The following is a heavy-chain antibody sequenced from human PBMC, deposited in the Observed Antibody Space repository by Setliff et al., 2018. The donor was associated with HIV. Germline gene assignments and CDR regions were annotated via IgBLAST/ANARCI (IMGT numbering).Heavy chain of an antibody. D-gene: IGHD1-26*01. J-gene: IGHJ4*02. CDR1: GFTFTNYA. CDR3: AKDFATVVGAMEYYFDY. V-gene: IGHV3-30*14. CDR2: LSYDGNHY. Sequence: LRLSCAASGFTFTNYAMHWVRQAPGKGLEWVAVLSYDGNHYYYADSVKGRFSISRDNSKNTLFLQMNNLRPEDTAVYYCAKDFATVVGAMEYYFDYWGQGTLVTVSS.